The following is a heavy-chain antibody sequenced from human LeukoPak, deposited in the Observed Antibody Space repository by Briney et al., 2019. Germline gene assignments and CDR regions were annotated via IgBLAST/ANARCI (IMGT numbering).Heavy chain of an antibody. CDR2: INAGNGNT. CDR1: GYTFTTYA. J-gene: IGHJ5*02. V-gene: IGHV1-3*01. D-gene: IGHD3-22*01. Sequence: ASVTVSCTASGYTFTTYAMHWVRQAPGQRLEWMGWINAGNGNTKYSQKFQGRVTITRDTSASTAYMELSSLRSEGTAVYYCARLTYYYDSSGQNWFDPWGQGTLVTVSS. CDR3: ARLTYYYDSSGQNWFDP.